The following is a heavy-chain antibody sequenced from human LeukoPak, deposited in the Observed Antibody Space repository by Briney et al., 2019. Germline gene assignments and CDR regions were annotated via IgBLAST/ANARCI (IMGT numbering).Heavy chain of an antibody. J-gene: IGHJ6*02. CDR3: ASYRTVPTVTTSSYGMDV. V-gene: IGHV4-30-2*01. D-gene: IGHD4-17*01. Sequence: KPSETLSLTCAVSGGSISSGGYSWSWIRQPPGKGLEWIGYIYHSGSTYYNPSLKSRVTISLDRSKNQFSLKLSSVTAADTAVYYCASYRTVPTVTTSSYGMDVWGQGTTVTVSS. CDR1: GGSISSGGYS. CDR2: IYHSGST.